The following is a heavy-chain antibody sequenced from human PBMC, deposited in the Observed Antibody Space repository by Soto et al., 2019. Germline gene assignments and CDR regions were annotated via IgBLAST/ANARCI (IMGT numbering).Heavy chain of an antibody. J-gene: IGHJ6*03. Sequence: EVQLVESGGGLVQPGGSLRLSCAASGFTVSSNYMSWVHQAPGKGLEWVSVIYSGGSTYYADSVKGRFTISRDNSKNTLYLQMNSLRAEDTAVYYCARENTYYDAPIGTDYMDVWGKGTTVTVSS. CDR2: IYSGGST. D-gene: IGHD3-3*01. V-gene: IGHV3-66*01. CDR3: ARENTYYDAPIGTDYMDV. CDR1: GFTVSSNY.